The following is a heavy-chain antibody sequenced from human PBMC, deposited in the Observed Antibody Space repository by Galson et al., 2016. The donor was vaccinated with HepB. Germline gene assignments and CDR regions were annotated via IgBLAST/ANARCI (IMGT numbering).Heavy chain of an antibody. CDR3: ARDWIPYYYYGMDV. J-gene: IGHJ6*02. D-gene: IGHD5-18*01. Sequence: SLRLSCAASGFTFSSYWMRWVRQAPGKGLEWVSSISSSSSYIYYADSVKGRFTISRDNAKSSLYLQMNSLRAEDTAVYYCARDWIPYYYYGMDVWGQGTTVTVSS. V-gene: IGHV3-21*01. CDR1: GFTFSSYW. CDR2: ISSSSSYI.